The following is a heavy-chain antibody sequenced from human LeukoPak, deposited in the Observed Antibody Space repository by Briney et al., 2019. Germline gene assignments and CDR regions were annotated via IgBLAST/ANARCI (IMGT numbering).Heavy chain of an antibody. CDR2: INPNSGGT. CDR3: ARVYDFWSGAGRFDY. J-gene: IGHJ4*02. Sequence: ASAKVSCKASGYTFTGYYMHWVRQAPGQGLEWMGWINPNSGGTNYAQKFQGRVTMTRDTSISTAYMELSRLRSDDTAVYYCARVYDFWSGAGRFDYWGQGTLVTVSS. V-gene: IGHV1-2*02. D-gene: IGHD3-3*01. CDR1: GYTFTGYY.